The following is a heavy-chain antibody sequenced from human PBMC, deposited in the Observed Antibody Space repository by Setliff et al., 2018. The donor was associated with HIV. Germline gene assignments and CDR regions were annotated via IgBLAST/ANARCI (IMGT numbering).Heavy chain of an antibody. J-gene: IGHJ4*02. CDR2: IIPMLDSA. CDR3: GRLTYYDFWSGFYNY. D-gene: IGHD3-3*01. Sequence: SVKVSCKASGGSFGSFAISWVRQAPGQGLEGVGRIIPMLDSANYAREFEGRVSITAYKSTNTVYMELNSLKLEATAVYCVGRLTYYDFWSGFYNYWGQGTLVTVSS. V-gene: IGHV1-69*04. CDR1: GGSFGSFA.